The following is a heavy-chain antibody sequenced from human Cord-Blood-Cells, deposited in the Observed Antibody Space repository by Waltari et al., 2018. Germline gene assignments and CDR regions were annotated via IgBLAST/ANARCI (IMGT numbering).Heavy chain of an antibody. CDR3: ARHSPGPHRLGVLFPLDY. V-gene: IGHV4-39*01. D-gene: IGHD3-16*01. J-gene: IGHJ4*02. CDR1: CCFISSSRLY. CDR2: IYYSGST. Sequence: QLPLPESGPGLVKPSATLSLTCHFPCCFISSSRLYLDWIRQPPGEGLEWIGGIYYSGSTYYNPSLKSRVTISVDTSKNQFSLKLSSVTAADTAVYYCARHSPGPHRLGVLFPLDYWGQGTLVTVSS.